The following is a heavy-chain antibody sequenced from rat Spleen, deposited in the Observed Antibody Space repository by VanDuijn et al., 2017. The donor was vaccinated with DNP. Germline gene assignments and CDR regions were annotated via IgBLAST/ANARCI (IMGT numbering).Heavy chain of an antibody. CDR2: ISTSGEYA. J-gene: IGHJ2*01. D-gene: IGHD1-6*01. Sequence: EVQLVESGGGLVQPGRSLKLSCAASGFTFSDYYMAWVRQAPTKGLEWVASISTSGEYAHYRDSVKGRFTISRDNSKNTQYLQMNSLRSEDTATYYCAKVESILRTWGQGVMVTVSS. V-gene: IGHV5S13*01. CDR1: GFTFSDYY. CDR3: AKVESILRT.